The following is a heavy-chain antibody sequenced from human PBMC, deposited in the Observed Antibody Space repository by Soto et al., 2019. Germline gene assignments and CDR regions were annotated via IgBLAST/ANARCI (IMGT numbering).Heavy chain of an antibody. CDR2: INPSGGST. J-gene: IGHJ4*02. CDR3: ARGAPLNDYVWGSYREIDY. D-gene: IGHD3-16*02. Sequence: QVQLVQSGAEVKKPGASVKVSCKASGYTFTSYYMHWVRQAPGRGLEWMGIINPSGGSTSYAQKFQGRVTMTRDTSTSTVYMELSSLRSEDTAVYYCARGAPLNDYVWGSYREIDYWGQGTLVTVSS. V-gene: IGHV1-46*01. CDR1: GYTFTSYY.